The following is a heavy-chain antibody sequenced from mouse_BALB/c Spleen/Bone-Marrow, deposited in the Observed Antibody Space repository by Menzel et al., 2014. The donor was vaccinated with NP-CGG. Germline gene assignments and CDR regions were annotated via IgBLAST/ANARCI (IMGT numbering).Heavy chain of an antibody. CDR3: ARWGIIYYYGSSPYAMDY. CDR2: IYPGDGET. J-gene: IGHJ4*01. D-gene: IGHD1-1*01. Sequence: SGAELVRPGSSVKISCKASGYPFSSYWMSWVKQRPGQGLEWIGQIYPGDGETNYNGKFKGNATLTADKPSSTAYMELSSLTSEDSAVYYCARWGIIYYYGSSPYAMDYWGQGTSVTVSS. CDR1: GYPFSSYW. V-gene: IGHV1-80*01.